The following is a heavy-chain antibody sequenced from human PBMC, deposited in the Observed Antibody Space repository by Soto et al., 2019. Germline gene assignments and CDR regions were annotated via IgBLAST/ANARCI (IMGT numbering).Heavy chain of an antibody. CDR2: ISYDGSNK. J-gene: IGHJ6*02. Sequence: GGSQRLSCAASGFTFSSYGRHWVRQAPGKGLEWVAVISYDGSNKYYADSVKGRFTISRDNSKNTLYLQMNSLRAEDTAVYYCAKVVPAAMPYYYYGMDVWGQGTTVTVSS. D-gene: IGHD2-2*01. V-gene: IGHV3-30*18. CDR3: AKVVPAAMPYYYYGMDV. CDR1: GFTFSSYG.